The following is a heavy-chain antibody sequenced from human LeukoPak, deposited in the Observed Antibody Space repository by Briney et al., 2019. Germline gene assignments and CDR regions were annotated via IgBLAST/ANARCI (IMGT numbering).Heavy chain of an antibody. CDR1: RFTFSIYA. CDR2: ISRSGSGT. CDR3: AKFNGDPGYYFDY. V-gene: IGHV3-23*01. Sequence: PGGSLRLSCEASRFTFSIYAMSWVRQAPGKGLEWVSSISRSGSGTYYTDSVKGRFTISRGNSKNTMYLQLNGLRTEDTAVYYCAKFNGDPGYYFDYWGQGTLVTVSS. J-gene: IGHJ4*02. D-gene: IGHD4-17*01.